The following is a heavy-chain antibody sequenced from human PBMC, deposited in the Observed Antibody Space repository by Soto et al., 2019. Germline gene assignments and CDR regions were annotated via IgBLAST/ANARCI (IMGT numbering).Heavy chain of an antibody. CDR3: ARHYPAVAVTIDY. J-gene: IGHJ4*02. D-gene: IGHD6-19*01. Sequence: PGESLKISCHAFGYSFTTYWIGWVRQMPGKGLEWMGIIYPGDSDTRYSPSFQGQVTISVDKSISIAYLQWDSLKASDTAMDYFARHYPAVAVTIDYWGQGTLVTVSS. CDR2: IYPGDSDT. CDR1: GYSFTTYW. V-gene: IGHV5-51*01.